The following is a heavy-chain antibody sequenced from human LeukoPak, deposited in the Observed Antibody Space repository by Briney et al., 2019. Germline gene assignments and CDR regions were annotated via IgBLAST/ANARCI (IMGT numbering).Heavy chain of an antibody. CDR1: GYTFTSYG. D-gene: IGHD3-22*01. V-gene: IGHV1-18*01. Sequence: GASVKVSCKASGYTFTSYGIRWVRQAPGQGLAWMGWISAYNGNTNYAQKLQGRVTMTRDMSTSTVYMELSSLRSEDTAVYYCARDLLPSPDDYYDSSGYLSYWFDPWGQGTLVTVSS. CDR2: ISAYNGNT. CDR3: ARDLLPSPDDYYDSSGYLSYWFDP. J-gene: IGHJ5*02.